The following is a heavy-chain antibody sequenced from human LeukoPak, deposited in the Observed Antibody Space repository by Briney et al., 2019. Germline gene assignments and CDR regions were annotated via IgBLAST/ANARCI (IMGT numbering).Heavy chain of an antibody. CDR3: ARTLYDYGNL. J-gene: IGHJ4*02. CDR2: IYTSGST. Sequence: SETLSLTCTVSGGSVSSGSYYWSWIRQPAGKGLEWIGRIYTSGSTNYNPSLKSRVTISVDTSKNQFSLKLSSVTAADTAVYYCARTLYDYGNLWGQGTLVTVSS. V-gene: IGHV4-61*02. CDR1: GGSVSSGSYY. D-gene: IGHD4-11*01.